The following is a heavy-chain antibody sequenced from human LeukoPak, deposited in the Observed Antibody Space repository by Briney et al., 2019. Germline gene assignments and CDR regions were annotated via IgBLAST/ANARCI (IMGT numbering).Heavy chain of an antibody. Sequence: ASVKVSCKASGYTFTTYYMHWVRQAPGRGLEWMGIISPSSGITGYAQKFQDRVTMARDTSTSTVYMELSSLRFEDTAVYSCARGYYYDSSAGPSEYWGQGTLVTVSS. CDR2: ISPSSGIT. CDR3: ARGYYYDSSAGPSEY. V-gene: IGHV1-46*01. D-gene: IGHD3-22*01. J-gene: IGHJ4*02. CDR1: GYTFTTYY.